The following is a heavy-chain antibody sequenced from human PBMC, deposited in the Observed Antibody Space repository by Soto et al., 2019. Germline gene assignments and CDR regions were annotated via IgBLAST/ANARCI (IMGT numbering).Heavy chain of an antibody. CDR3: ARSFLGDFWSGFGQGETKTNTHFDY. J-gene: IGHJ4*02. Sequence: GGSLRLSCAASGFTFSSYAMSWVRQAPGKGLEWVAVIWYDGSNKYYADSVKGRFTISRDNSKNTLYLQMNSLRAEDTAVYYCARSFLGDFWSGFGQGETKTNTHFDYWGQGTLVTVSS. CDR2: IWYDGSNK. V-gene: IGHV3-33*08. D-gene: IGHD3-3*01. CDR1: GFTFSSYA.